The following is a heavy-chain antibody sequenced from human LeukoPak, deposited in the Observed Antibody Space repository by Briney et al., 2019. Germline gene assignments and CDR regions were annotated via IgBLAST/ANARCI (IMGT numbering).Heavy chain of an antibody. D-gene: IGHD2-2*01. Sequence: ASVKVSCKSSGYTFIDNSIHWVRQAPGQGLEWMGWINPKSGATKSAQKFQGRVTVTRVTSISTSYMEVTRLQSDDTAIYYCARDFFSEISYQGEIAYFDQWGPGTLVSVSS. CDR2: INPKSGAT. CDR3: ARDFFSEISYQGEIAYFDQ. CDR1: GYTFIDNS. J-gene: IGHJ4*02. V-gene: IGHV1-2*02.